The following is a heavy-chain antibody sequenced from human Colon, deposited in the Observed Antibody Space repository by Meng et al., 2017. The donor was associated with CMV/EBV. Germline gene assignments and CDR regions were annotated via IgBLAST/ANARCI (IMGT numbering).Heavy chain of an antibody. Sequence: GESLKISCAASGFTFSAYGMHWVRQAPGKGLEWVAFIRYDGTITYSEDSVKGRFTISRDTSKNTLYLQMNSLRAEDTAVYHCARGYSEYCSSISCSSYYYYGMDVWGQGTTVTVSS. D-gene: IGHD2-2*01. CDR3: ARGYSEYCSSISCSSYYYYGMDV. CDR1: GFTFSAYG. CDR2: IRYDGTIT. V-gene: IGHV3-30*02. J-gene: IGHJ6*02.